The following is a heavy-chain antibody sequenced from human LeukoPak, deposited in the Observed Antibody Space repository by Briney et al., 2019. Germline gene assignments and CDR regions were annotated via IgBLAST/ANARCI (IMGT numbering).Heavy chain of an antibody. CDR1: GFTFSDYD. V-gene: IGHV3-13*01. Sequence: PGGSLRLSCAASGFTFSDYDMHWVRQATGKGLEWVSAIGTAGDTYYTGSATGRFTISRENAKNSLYLQMNSLRAGDTAVYYCARVAKERVGGVYYFDYWGQGTLVTVSS. D-gene: IGHD1-1*01. CDR2: IGTAGDT. J-gene: IGHJ4*02. CDR3: ARVAKERVGGVYYFDY.